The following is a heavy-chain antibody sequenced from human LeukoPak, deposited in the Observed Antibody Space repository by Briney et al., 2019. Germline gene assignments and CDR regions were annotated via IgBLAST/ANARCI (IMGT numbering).Heavy chain of an antibody. J-gene: IGHJ4*02. Sequence: GGSLRLSCAASGFTFSSYEMNWVRQAPGKGLEWVSYTSSSGSTIYYADSVKGRFTISRDNAKNSLYLQMNSLRAEDTAVYYCARGDTTVVYYFDYWGQGTLVTVSS. D-gene: IGHD4-23*01. CDR1: GFTFSSYE. V-gene: IGHV3-48*03. CDR2: TSSSGSTI. CDR3: ARGDTTVVYYFDY.